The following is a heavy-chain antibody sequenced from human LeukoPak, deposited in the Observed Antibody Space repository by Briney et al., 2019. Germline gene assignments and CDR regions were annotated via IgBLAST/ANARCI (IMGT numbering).Heavy chain of an antibody. Sequence: GRSLRLSCAASGFTFSSYGMHWVRQAPGKGLEWVAVISYDGSNKYYADSVKGRFTISRDNSKNTLYLQMNSLRAEDTAVYYCASGGCSSTSCYIRYWGQGTLVTVSP. CDR3: ASGGCSSTSCYIRY. CDR2: ISYDGSNK. J-gene: IGHJ4*02. V-gene: IGHV3-30*03. CDR1: GFTFSSYG. D-gene: IGHD2-2*02.